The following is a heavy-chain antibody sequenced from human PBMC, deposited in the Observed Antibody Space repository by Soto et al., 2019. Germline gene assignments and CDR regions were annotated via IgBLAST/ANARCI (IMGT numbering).Heavy chain of an antibody. CDR2: ISGSSGNI. J-gene: IGHJ6*03. V-gene: IGHV3-11*01. CDR1: GFTFSDYD. Sequence: GGSLRVSCAASGFTFSDYDMSWTRQAPGKGLEWVAYISGSSGNIYYADSVKGRFTISRDNAKNSLYLQMNSLRADDTAVYYCARDRYSGSDAYMDVWGNGTTVTVSS. CDR3: ARDRYSGSDAYMDV. D-gene: IGHD5-12*01.